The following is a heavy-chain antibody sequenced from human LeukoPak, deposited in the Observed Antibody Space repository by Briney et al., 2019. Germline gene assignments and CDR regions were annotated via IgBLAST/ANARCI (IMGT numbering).Heavy chain of an antibody. J-gene: IGHJ5*02. Sequence: GESLKISCKGSGCSFTSYWIGWVRQMPGKGLEWMGIIYPGDSDTRYSPSFQGQVTISADKSISTAYLQWSSLKASDTAMYYCARQIDIVVVPAASYYAINWFDPWGQGTLVTVSS. V-gene: IGHV5-51*01. CDR2: IYPGDSDT. CDR3: ARQIDIVVVPAASYYAINWFDP. CDR1: GCSFTSYW. D-gene: IGHD2-2*01.